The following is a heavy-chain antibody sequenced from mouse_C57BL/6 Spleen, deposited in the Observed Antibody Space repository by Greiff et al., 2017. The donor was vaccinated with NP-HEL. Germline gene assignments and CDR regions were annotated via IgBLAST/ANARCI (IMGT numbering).Heavy chain of an antibody. J-gene: IGHJ2*01. D-gene: IGHD1-1*01. CDR2: INPGSGGT. V-gene: IGHV1-54*01. Sequence: VQLKQSGAELVRPGTSVKVSCKASGYAFTNYLIEWVKQRPGQGLEWIGVINPGSGGTNYNEKFKGKATLTADKSSSTAYMQLSSLTSADSAVYFCARGEPLFYFDYWGKGTTLTVSS. CDR3: ARGEPLFYFDY. CDR1: GYAFTNYL.